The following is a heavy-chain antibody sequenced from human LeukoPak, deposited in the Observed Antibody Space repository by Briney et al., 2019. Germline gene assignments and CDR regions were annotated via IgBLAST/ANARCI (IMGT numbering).Heavy chain of an antibody. J-gene: IGHJ4*02. CDR1: GFILSDYN. CDR2: IAISGTYI. D-gene: IGHD1-26*01. Sequence: GGSLRLPCAASGFILSDYNMNWVRQAPGKGPEWVSFIAISGTYITYADSVKGRFTISRDNAKNSLYLQMNSLRAEDTAVYYCTRDLSATARAYDYWGQGTLVTVSS. CDR3: TRDLSATARAYDY. V-gene: IGHV3-21*01.